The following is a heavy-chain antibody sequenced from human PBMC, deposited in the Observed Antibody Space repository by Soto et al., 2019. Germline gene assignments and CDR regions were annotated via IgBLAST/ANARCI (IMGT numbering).Heavy chain of an antibody. J-gene: IGHJ5*02. D-gene: IGHD3-3*01. V-gene: IGHV3-15*01. CDR2: IKSKTDGGTT. CDR1: GFTFSNAW. CDR3: TTDRWQDDFGSFDAPEGCDP. Sequence: EVQLVESGGGLVKPGGSLRLSCAASGFTFSNAWMSWVRQAPGKGLEWVGRIKSKTDGGTTDYAAPVKGRFTISRDDSKNTRYRQMNSLKTEDTAVYYCTTDRWQDDFGSFDAPEGCDPWGQGTRVTVSA.